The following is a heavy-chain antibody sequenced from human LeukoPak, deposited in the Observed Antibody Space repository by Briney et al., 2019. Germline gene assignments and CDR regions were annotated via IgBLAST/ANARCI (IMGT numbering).Heavy chain of an antibody. CDR2: ISSSGSTI. CDR1: GFTFSDYY. CDR3: ARVRGGDSRIDY. V-gene: IGHV3-11*01. D-gene: IGHD2-21*02. J-gene: IGHJ4*02. Sequence: PGGSLRLSCAASGFTFSDYYMSWIRQAPGKGLEWVSYISSSGSTIYYADSVKGRFTISRDNAKNSPYLQMNSLKTEDTAVYYCARVRGGDSRIDYWGQGTLVTVSS.